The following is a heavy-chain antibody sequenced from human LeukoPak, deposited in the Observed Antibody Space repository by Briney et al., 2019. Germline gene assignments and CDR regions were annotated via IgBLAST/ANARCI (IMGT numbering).Heavy chain of an antibody. CDR1: GGSIISSSYY. CDR2: IYYSGST. V-gene: IGHV4-39*01. CDR3: ARLYSRDRYYFDY. D-gene: IGHD1-26*01. Sequence: SSETLSLTCTVSGGSIISSSYYWGWIRQPPGKGLEWIGSIYYSGSTYYNPSLKSRVTISVDTSKNQFSLKLSSVTAADTAVYYCARLYSRDRYYFDYWGQGTLVTVSS. J-gene: IGHJ4*02.